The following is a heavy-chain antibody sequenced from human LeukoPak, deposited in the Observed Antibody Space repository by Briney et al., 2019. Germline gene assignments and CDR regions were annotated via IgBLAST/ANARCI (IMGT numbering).Heavy chain of an antibody. CDR1: GFTFGTYA. CDR3: ARDPIAAEPDYFDY. V-gene: IGHV3-30*04. J-gene: IGHJ4*02. CDR2: IFDERNK. Sequence: TGGSLRLSCSASGFTFGTYAMHWVRQAPGKGLEWVAVIFDERNKFVADSVKGRFTISRDNFKNTLYLQMNSLRDEDTAVYYCARDPIAAEPDYFDYWGQGTLVTVSS. D-gene: IGHD6-25*01.